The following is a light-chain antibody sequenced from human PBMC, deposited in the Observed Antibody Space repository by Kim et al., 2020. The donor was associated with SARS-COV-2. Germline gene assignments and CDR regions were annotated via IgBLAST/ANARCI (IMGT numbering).Light chain of an antibody. Sequence: QSVLTQPPSVSGTPGQRVIISCSGSRSNIGSNTVSWYKHLPGTTPKRLIYGNSQRPSGVPDRFSGSKSATSASLAISGLQSEDEGDYYCATWDDSLNAWVFGGGTKLTVL. CDR1: RSNIGSNT. CDR2: GNS. J-gene: IGLJ3*02. CDR3: ATWDDSLNAWV. V-gene: IGLV1-44*01.